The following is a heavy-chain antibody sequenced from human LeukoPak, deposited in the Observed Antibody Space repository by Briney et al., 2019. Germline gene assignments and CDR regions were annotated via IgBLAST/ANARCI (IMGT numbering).Heavy chain of an antibody. CDR2: ISGSGGST. V-gene: IGHV3-23*01. CDR1: GFTFSSYA. Sequence: PGGSLRLSCAASGFTFSSYAMSWVRQAPGKGLEWVSAISGSGGSTYYADSVKGRFTISRDNSKNTLYVQMNSLRAEDTAVYYCAKNYYGSGSSNFDYWGQGTLSPSPQ. J-gene: IGHJ4*02. CDR3: AKNYYGSGSSNFDY. D-gene: IGHD3-10*01.